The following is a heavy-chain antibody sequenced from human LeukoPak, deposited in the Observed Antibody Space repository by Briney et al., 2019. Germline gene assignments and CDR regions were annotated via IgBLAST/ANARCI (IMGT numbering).Heavy chain of an antibody. CDR2: ISSSGCTI. D-gene: IGHD2-21*01. Sequence: QAGGSLRLSCAASGFTFSSYEMNWVRQAPGKGLEWVSYISSSGCTIYYADSVKGRFTISRDNAKNSLYLQMNSLRAEDTAVYYCARDMWRSYYFDYWGQGTLVTVSS. CDR1: GFTFSSYE. J-gene: IGHJ4*02. CDR3: ARDMWRSYYFDY. V-gene: IGHV3-48*03.